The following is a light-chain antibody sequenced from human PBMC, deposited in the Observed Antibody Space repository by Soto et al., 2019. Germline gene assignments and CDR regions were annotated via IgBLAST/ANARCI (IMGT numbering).Light chain of an antibody. Sequence: DIQMTQSPSSVSASVGDRVTISCRASQGISSWLAWYQQKPGKAPKLLIYAASSLEAGVPSRFSGSRSWTDFTLTISSLQPDDFATYYFQQANSFPFTFGQGTRLEMK. CDR3: QQANSFPFT. J-gene: IGKJ5*01. V-gene: IGKV1-12*02. CDR1: QGISSW. CDR2: AAS.